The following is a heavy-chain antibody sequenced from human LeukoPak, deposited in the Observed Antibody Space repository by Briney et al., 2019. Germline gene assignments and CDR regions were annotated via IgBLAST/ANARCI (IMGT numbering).Heavy chain of an antibody. V-gene: IGHV3-30*04. Sequence: GRSLSLSCAASGFTFSSYAMHWVRQAPGKGLEWVAVISYDGSNKYYADSVKGRFTISRDNSKNTLYLQMNSLRAEDTAVYYCANDKALDYWGQGTLVTVSS. CDR2: ISYDGSNK. CDR1: GFTFSSYA. D-gene: IGHD3-22*01. J-gene: IGHJ4*02. CDR3: ANDKALDY.